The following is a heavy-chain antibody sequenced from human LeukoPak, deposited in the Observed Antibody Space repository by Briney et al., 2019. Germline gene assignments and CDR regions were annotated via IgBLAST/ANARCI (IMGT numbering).Heavy chain of an antibody. CDR2: IYPGDSDT. Sequence: GESLKISCKGSGYSFTSYWIGWVRQMPGKGLEWMGIIYPGDSDTRYSPSFQGQVTISADKSISTAYLQWSSLKASDTAMYYCARPISAGCSSTSCYTRGVGYYFDYWGQGTLVTVSS. D-gene: IGHD2-2*02. V-gene: IGHV5-51*01. J-gene: IGHJ4*02. CDR3: ARPISAGCSSTSCYTRGVGYYFDY. CDR1: GYSFTSYW.